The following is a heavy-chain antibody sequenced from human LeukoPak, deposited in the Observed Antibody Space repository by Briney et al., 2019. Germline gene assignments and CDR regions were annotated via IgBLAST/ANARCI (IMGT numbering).Heavy chain of an antibody. CDR3: ANVRFDY. Sequence: GGSLRLSCAASGFTFRTYGMSWVRQAPGKGLEWVSGTSGSGGSTYYADSVKGRFTISRDNSKNTLYLQMNSLRAEDTAVYYCANVRFDYWGQGTLVTVSS. CDR1: GFTFRTYG. J-gene: IGHJ4*02. V-gene: IGHV3-23*01. CDR2: TSGSGGST.